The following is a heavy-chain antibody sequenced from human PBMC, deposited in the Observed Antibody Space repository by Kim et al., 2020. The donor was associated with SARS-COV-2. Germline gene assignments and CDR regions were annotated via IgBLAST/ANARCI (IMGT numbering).Heavy chain of an antibody. CDR2: IFYTGTT. V-gene: IGHV4-39*07. Sequence: SETLSLTCTVSGDSISSNSYYWGWIRQPPGKGLDWIGNIFYTGTTYYNPSLKSPVTITVDTSTNQFSLRLNSVTVADTAAYYSATVRKAYDYAMDVWGQG. J-gene: IGHJ6*02. CDR1: GDSISSNSYY. CDR3: ATVRKAYDYAMDV.